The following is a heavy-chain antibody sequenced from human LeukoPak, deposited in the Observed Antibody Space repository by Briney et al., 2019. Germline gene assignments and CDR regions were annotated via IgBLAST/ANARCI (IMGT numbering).Heavy chain of an antibody. CDR3: AKEEGIYGDLHIAFDI. Sequence: GGSLRLSCAASGFTFSSYAMHWVRQAPGKGLEWVAVISYDGSNKYYADSVKGRFTISRDNSKNTLYLQMNSLRAEDTAVYYCAKEEGIYGDLHIAFDIWGQGTMVTVSS. CDR1: GFTFSSYA. CDR2: ISYDGSNK. D-gene: IGHD4-17*01. J-gene: IGHJ3*02. V-gene: IGHV3-30*04.